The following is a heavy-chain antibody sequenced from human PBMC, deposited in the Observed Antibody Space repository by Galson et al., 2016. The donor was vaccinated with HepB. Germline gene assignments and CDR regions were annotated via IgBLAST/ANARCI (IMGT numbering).Heavy chain of an antibody. D-gene: IGHD4/OR15-4a*01. J-gene: IGHJ4*02. CDR2: IDRYGGTT. CDR3: ARDDYSGGRGSPDY. CDR1: GFTFSNFN. V-gene: IGHV3-23*01. Sequence: SLRLSCAASGFTFSNFNMNWVRQAPGKGLEWVSGIDRYGGTTGYAASVKGRFTISRDNSKNTLYLQMNSLRTEDTAVYYCARDDYSGGRGSPDYWGQGTLVTVSS.